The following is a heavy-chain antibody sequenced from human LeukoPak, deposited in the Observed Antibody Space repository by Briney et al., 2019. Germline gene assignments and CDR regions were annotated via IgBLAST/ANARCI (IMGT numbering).Heavy chain of an antibody. D-gene: IGHD3-10*01. CDR2: ISGYNAKG. V-gene: IGHV1-18*01. Sequence: ASVKVSCKTSGYSFTTYGISWVRQAPGQGLEWMAWISGYNAKGNHAQKFQDRVTMTIDTSTSTAYMELRSLRSDDTAVYYCARAPPITRGPFDPWGQGTLVTVSS. CDR3: ARAPPITRGPFDP. CDR1: GYSFTTYG. J-gene: IGHJ5*02.